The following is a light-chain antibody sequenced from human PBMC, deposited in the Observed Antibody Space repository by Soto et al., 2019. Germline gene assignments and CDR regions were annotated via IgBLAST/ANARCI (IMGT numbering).Light chain of an antibody. CDR2: YDS. Sequence: SYELTQPPSVSGAPGKTARITCGGNNIGSKSVHWYQQKPGQAPVLVIYYDSDRHSGIPERFSGSNSGNTATLTISRVEAGDEADYYCQVWDSSSDHVVFGGGTKVTVL. V-gene: IGLV3-21*04. CDR3: QVWDSSSDHVV. J-gene: IGLJ2*01. CDR1: NIGSKS.